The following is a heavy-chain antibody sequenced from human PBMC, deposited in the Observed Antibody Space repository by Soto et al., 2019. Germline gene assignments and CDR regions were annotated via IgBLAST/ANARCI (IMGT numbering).Heavy chain of an antibody. J-gene: IGHJ4*01. V-gene: IGHV3-48*02. D-gene: IGHD1-26*01. CDR1: GFTFSDYG. Sequence: EVQLVESGGGLVQPGGSLRLSCSVSGFTFSDYGVNWVRQAPGKGLEWISYISSGSDTIYYAESVQGRFTISRDDAKNSLFLQMTNLRNEDTAVYYCARVSKTWEDDYWGHGTLVTVSS. CDR3: ARVSKTWEDDY. CDR2: ISSGSDTI.